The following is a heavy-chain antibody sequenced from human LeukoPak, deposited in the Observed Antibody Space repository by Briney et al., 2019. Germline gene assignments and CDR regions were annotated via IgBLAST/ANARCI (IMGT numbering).Heavy chain of an antibody. D-gene: IGHD3-22*01. CDR3: ARTQYFYDSSGYSYPYFDS. Sequence: SETLSLTCTVSRGSIGSGSYYWSWIRQPAGKGLEWIGRISTSGSTNYNPSLKSRVTISVDTSKNHVSLKLTSVTAADTALYYCARTQYFYDSSGYSYPYFDSWGQGALVTVSS. V-gene: IGHV4-61*02. CDR1: RGSIGSGSYY. J-gene: IGHJ4*02. CDR2: ISTSGST.